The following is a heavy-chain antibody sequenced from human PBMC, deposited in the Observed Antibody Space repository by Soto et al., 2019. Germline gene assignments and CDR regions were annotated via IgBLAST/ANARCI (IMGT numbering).Heavy chain of an antibody. Sequence: QVQLVQSGAEVRKPGASVKVSCKASGYTFNRHYIQWVRQAPGKGLEWMGMIDASGGDTNYAKKFQGRVTLTSDTSTSTVYMELSSLSSEDTAVYYCARRRGVGLTRSSFDYWGPGTLVIVSS. CDR2: IDASGGDT. V-gene: IGHV1-46*02. D-gene: IGHD1-26*01. CDR3: ARRRGVGLTRSSFDY. CDR1: GYTFNRHY. J-gene: IGHJ4*02.